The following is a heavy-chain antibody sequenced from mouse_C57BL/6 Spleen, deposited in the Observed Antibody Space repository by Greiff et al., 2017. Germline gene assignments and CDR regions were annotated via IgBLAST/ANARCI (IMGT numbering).Heavy chain of an antibody. D-gene: IGHD2-4*01. CDR2: INPNNGGT. J-gene: IGHJ3*01. Sequence: VQLQQSGPELVKPGASVKIPCKASGYTFTDYNMDWVKQSHGKSLEWIGDINPNNGGTIYNQKFKGKATLTVDKSSSTAYMELRSLTSEDTAVYYCARLDYDDDTWFAYWGQGTLVTVSA. CDR3: ARLDYDDDTWFAY. CDR1: GYTFTDYN. V-gene: IGHV1-18*01.